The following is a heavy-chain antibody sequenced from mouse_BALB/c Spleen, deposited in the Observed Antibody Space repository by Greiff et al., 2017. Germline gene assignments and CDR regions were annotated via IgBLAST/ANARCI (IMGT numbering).Heavy chain of an antibody. V-gene: IGHV14-3*02. D-gene: IGHD1-2*01. CDR2: IDPANGNT. J-gene: IGHJ2*01. Sequence: VQLQQSGAELVKPGASVKLSCTASGFNIKDTYMHWVKQRPEQGLEWIGRIDPANGNTKYDPKFQGKATITADTSSNTAYLQLSSLTSEDTAVYYCASDYYGYVDYFDYWGQGTTLTVSS. CDR3: ASDYYGYVDYFDY. CDR1: GFNIKDTY.